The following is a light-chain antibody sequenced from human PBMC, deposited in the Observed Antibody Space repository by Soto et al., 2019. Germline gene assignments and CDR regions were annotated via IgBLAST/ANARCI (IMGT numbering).Light chain of an antibody. J-gene: IGLJ1*01. CDR1: SSDVGGYNH. CDR3: SSFTSTSTNYV. CDR2: DVS. V-gene: IGLV2-14*01. Sequence: QSALTQPASVSGSPGQSITISCTGTSSDVGGYNHVSWYQQHPGKAPKLMIYDVSNRPSGVSNRFSGSKSGNTASLTISGLRPEDEADYYCSSFTSTSTNYVFGTGTKLTVL.